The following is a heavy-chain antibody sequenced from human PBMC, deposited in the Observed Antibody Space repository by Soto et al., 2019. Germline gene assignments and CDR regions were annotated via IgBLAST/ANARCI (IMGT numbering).Heavy chain of an antibody. CDR3: AGIDSLGWGNWFDP. CDR1: GYSFSSNG. V-gene: IGHV1-18*04. Sequence: QGQLAQSGPEVKMPGASVKVSCQASGYSFSSNGITWVRPAPGQGLEWLGRISGYNGNTKYADKLQGRVSMTTETSTNTAYLELWSLTSNDTAVYYCAGIDSLGWGNWFDPWGQGTLVTVSS. CDR2: ISGYNGNT. D-gene: IGHD6-19*01. J-gene: IGHJ5*02.